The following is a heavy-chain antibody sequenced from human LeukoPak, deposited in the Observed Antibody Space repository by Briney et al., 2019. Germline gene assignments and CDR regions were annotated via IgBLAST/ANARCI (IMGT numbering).Heavy chain of an antibody. D-gene: IGHD6-13*01. J-gene: IGHJ6*03. V-gene: IGHV1-18*01. CDR2: ISAYNGNT. CDR1: GYTFITCG. Sequence: AAVKVSCKASGYTFITCGISWVRQAPGQGLEWMGWISAYNGNTNYAQKLQGRVTMTTDTSTSTAYMELRSLRSDDTAVYYCARSPSIYLYGSSWFGYYYYMDVWGKGTTVTVSS. CDR3: ARSPSIYLYGSSWFGYYYYMDV.